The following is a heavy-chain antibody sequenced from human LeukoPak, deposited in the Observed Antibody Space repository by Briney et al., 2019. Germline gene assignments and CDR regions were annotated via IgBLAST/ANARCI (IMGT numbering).Heavy chain of an antibody. Sequence: SETLSLTCTVSGGSISSSSYYWGWIRQPPGKGLEWIGSIYYSGSTYYNPSLKSRVTISVDTSKNQFSLKLSSVTAADTAVYYCARVVGPPLKARRDYYYCYMDVWGKGTTVTVSS. V-gene: IGHV4-39*07. CDR2: IYYSGST. D-gene: IGHD1-26*01. CDR3: ARVVGPPLKARRDYYYCYMDV. CDR1: GGSISSSSYY. J-gene: IGHJ6*03.